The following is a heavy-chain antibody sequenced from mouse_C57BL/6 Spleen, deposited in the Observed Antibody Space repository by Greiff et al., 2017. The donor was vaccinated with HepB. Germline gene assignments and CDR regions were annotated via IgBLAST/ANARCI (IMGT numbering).Heavy chain of an antibody. D-gene: IGHD1-1*01. Sequence: VQGVESGPELVKPGASVKISCKASGYSFSSSWMNWVKQRPGKGLEWIGRIYPGDGATNYNGKFKGKATLTADKSSSAAYMQLSSLTSEDSAVYFCARWAFTTVVDYYAMDYWGQGTSVTVSS. CDR3: ARWAFTTVVDYYAMDY. V-gene: IGHV1-82*01. CDR2: IYPGDGAT. CDR1: GYSFSSSW. J-gene: IGHJ4*01.